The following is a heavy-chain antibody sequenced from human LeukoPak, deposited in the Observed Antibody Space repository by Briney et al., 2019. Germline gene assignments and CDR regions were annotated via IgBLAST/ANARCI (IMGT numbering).Heavy chain of an antibody. CDR2: FDPEDGET. CDR3: AREHWGSGYDYSNYYYYYMDV. Sequence: ASVKVSCKISGYTLTELSMHWVRQAPGKGLEWMGGFDPEDGETIYAQTFQGRITMTEDTSTDTAYMHLSSLRSEDTAVYYCAREHWGSGYDYSNYYYYYMDVWGKGTTVTISS. D-gene: IGHD5-12*01. V-gene: IGHV1-24*01. CDR1: GYTLTELS. J-gene: IGHJ6*03.